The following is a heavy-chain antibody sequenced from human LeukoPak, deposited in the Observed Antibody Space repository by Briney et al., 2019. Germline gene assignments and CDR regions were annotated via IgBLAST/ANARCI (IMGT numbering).Heavy chain of an antibody. Sequence: PSETLSLTCAVYGGSFSGYYWSWIRQPPGKGLEWIGEINHSGSTNYNPSLKSRVTISVDTSKNQFSLKPSSVTAADTAVYYCARAGASSSSSFSAHSLNVKRYYYYMDVWGKGTTVTVSS. J-gene: IGHJ6*03. CDR2: INHSGST. CDR3: ARAGASSSSSFSAHSLNVKRYYYYMDV. V-gene: IGHV4-34*01. D-gene: IGHD6-6*01. CDR1: GGSFSGYY.